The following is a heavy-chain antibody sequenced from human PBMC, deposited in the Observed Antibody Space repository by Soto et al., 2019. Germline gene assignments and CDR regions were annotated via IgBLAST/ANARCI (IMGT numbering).Heavy chain of an antibody. V-gene: IGHV3-13*01. CDR2: IGTLRDT. CDR3: ARGRSNDFSSSPPPKFDP. Sequence: GGSLRLSXVASGFTFRTYDMYWVRQVPGQGLEWVSGIGTLRDTYYSASVAGRFIVSRENGRNSLYLQMNNLRAGDSGIYFCARGRSNDFSSSPPPKFDPWGRGTLVTVS. D-gene: IGHD2-21*02. J-gene: IGHJ5*02. CDR1: GFTFRTYD.